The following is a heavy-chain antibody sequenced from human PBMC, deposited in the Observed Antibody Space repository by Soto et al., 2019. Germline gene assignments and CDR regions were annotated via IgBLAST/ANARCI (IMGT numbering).Heavy chain of an antibody. CDR1: GGSFSGYY. V-gene: IGHV4-34*01. CDR2: INHSGST. CDR3: ARKYYFDY. Sequence: PSETLSLTCAVYGGSFSGYYWSWIRQPPGKGLEWIGEINHSGSTNYNPSLKSRVTISVDTSENQFSLKLSSVTAADTAVYYCARKYYFDYWGQGTLVTVSS. J-gene: IGHJ4*02.